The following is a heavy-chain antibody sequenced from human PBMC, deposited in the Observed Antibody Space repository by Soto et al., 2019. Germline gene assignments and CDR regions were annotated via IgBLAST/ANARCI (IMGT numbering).Heavy chain of an antibody. J-gene: IGHJ6*02. D-gene: IGHD2-2*01. CDR1: GGTFSSNS. V-gene: IGHV1-69*13. CDR2: IIPIFGTA. Sequence: SVKVSSKAPGGTFSSNSISWARQATGQGLEWMGGIIPIFGTANYAQKFQGRVTITADESTSTAYMELSSLRSEDTAVYYCAVLGYCSSTSCPTYYYYYGMDVWGQGTTVTVSS. CDR3: AVLGYCSSTSCPTYYYYYGMDV.